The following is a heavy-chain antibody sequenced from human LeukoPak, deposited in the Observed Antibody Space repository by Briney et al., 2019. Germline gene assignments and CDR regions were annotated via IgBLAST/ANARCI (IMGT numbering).Heavy chain of an antibody. CDR1: GGSISSYY. CDR2: IYYSGST. V-gene: IGHV4-59*12. J-gene: IGHJ4*02. D-gene: IGHD6-6*01. CDR3: ARARGAARWYY. Sequence: SETLSLTCTVSGGSISSYYWSWIRQPPGKGLEWIGYIYYSGSTDYNPSLKSRVTISVDTSKNQFSLKLSSVTAADTAVYYCARARGAARWYYWGQGTLVTVSS.